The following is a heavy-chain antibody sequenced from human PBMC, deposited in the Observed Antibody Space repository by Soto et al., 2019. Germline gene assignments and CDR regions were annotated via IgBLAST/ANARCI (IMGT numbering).Heavy chain of an antibody. Sequence: ASVKVSCKASGGTFSSYAISWVRQAPGQGLEWMGGIIPIFGTANYAQKFQGRVTITADESTSTAYMELGSLRSEDTAVYYCARDKGQWLVRDGWFDPWGQGTLVTVSS. CDR3: ARDKGQWLVRDGWFDP. CDR1: GGTFSSYA. V-gene: IGHV1-69*13. CDR2: IIPIFGTA. J-gene: IGHJ5*02. D-gene: IGHD6-19*01.